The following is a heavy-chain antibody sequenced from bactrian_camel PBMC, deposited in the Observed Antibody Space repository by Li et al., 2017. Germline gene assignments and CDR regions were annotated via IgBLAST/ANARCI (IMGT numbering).Heavy chain of an antibody. J-gene: IGHJ4*01. CDR1: GFTSNSCG. Sequence: HVQLVESGGGLVQHGGSLRLSCTAPGFTSNSCGLGWYRQAVGMQREWVSSIAKDGSTSYADSVKGRFTISRDKAKDTVYLQMNSLKPEDTALYSCRTAEWCREFVRLGQGTQVTVS. V-gene: IGHV3S53*01. D-gene: IGHD2*01. CDR2: IAKDGST.